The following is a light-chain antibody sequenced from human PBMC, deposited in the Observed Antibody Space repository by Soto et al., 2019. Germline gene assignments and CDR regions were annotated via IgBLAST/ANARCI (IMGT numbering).Light chain of an antibody. CDR3: QQFGSSPVT. V-gene: IGKV3-20*01. J-gene: IGKJ2*01. CDR2: GAS. CDR1: QSVSSSY. Sequence: EIVLTQSPGTLSLSPGERAALSYRASQSVSSSYLAWYQQKPGQAPRLLIYGASNRATGIPDRFSGSGSGTDFTLTISRLEPENCAVYYCQQFGSSPVTFGQGTKLEIK.